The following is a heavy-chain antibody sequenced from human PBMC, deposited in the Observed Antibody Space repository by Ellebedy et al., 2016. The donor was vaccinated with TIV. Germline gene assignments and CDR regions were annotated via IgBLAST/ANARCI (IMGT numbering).Heavy chain of an antibody. CDR1: GGSISSSYEY. CDR3: ARQRDCDSASCHFSWFDP. D-gene: IGHD2-2*01. V-gene: IGHV4-39*01. Sequence: SETLSLXXTVSGGSISSSYEYWGWIRQPPGKGLEWIGSIYHSGSTYYNPSLKSRVTMSVDTSKSRFSLKLNSVTSADTAVYFCARQRDCDSASCHFSWFDPWGQGALVTVSS. J-gene: IGHJ5*02. CDR2: IYHSGST.